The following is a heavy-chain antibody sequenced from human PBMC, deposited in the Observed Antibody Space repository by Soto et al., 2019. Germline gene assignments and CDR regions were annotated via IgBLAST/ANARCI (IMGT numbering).Heavy chain of an antibody. CDR1: GGSISSGGYY. J-gene: IGHJ6*02. Sequence: QVQLQESGPGLVKPSETLSLTCTVSGGSISSGGYYWSWIRQHPGKGREGIGYIYYSGSTYYNPSLKSRVSISVDTSKNQYSLKLSSVTAADTAVYYCESGFTFYYDSSGYPYQDVWGQGTTVTVSS. CDR2: IYYSGST. CDR3: ESGFTFYYDSSGYPYQDV. D-gene: IGHD3-22*01. V-gene: IGHV4-31*03.